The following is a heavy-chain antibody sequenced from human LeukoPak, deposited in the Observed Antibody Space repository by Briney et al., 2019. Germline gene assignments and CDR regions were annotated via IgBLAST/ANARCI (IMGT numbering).Heavy chain of an antibody. Sequence: PGGSLRLSCAVAGFTFSSYSMNWVRQAPGKGLEWVAGIAGSGDATFYADSVKGRFTISRDNSKSTLYLQMNSLGADDTAVYFCAKDTWIQLRLGFDYWGQGTLVTVSS. CDR2: IAGSGDAT. CDR1: GFTFSSYS. D-gene: IGHD3-16*01. CDR3: AKDTWIQLRLGFDY. V-gene: IGHV3-23*01. J-gene: IGHJ4*02.